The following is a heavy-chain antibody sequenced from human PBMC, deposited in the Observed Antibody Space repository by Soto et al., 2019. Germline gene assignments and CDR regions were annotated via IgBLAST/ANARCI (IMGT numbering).Heavy chain of an antibody. J-gene: IGHJ1*01. V-gene: IGHV3-11*04. CDR2: VTSSGSTI. CDR1: GVTFCDYY. CDR3: AKEQGIAVAGTVYFQH. D-gene: IGHD6-19*01. Sequence: GGSLRLCCAASGVTFCDYYMSWIRQAPGKGLEWVSYVTSSGSTIYYADSVKGRFTISRDNAKNSLYLQMNSLRAEDTAVYYCAKEQGIAVAGTVYFQHWGQGTLVTVSS.